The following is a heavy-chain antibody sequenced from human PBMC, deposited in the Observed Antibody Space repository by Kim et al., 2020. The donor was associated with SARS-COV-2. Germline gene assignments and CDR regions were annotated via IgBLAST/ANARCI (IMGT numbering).Heavy chain of an antibody. J-gene: IGHJ4*02. CDR3: VRDHWALGDY. Sequence: GGFLRLSCAASGFTFSDHFMDWVRQAPGKGLEVVGRIRDKASSYSTEYAASVKGRFTISRDDSRNSLYLQMNSLATEDTAVYYCVRDHWALGDYWGQGTLVTVSS. V-gene: IGHV3-72*01. CDR1: GFTFSDHF. D-gene: IGHD7-27*01. CDR2: IRDKASSYST.